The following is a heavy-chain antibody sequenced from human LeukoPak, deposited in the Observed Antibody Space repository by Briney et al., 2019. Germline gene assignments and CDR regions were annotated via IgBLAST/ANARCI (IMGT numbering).Heavy chain of an antibody. CDR3: ARSREFGRYFDWSFNY. V-gene: IGHV3-53*01. Sequence: GGSLRLSCVASGFNVSTNYMSWVRQAPGKGLEWVSVIYSYGKTYYADSVKGRFTISRDNSKNTLYLQMNSLRAEDTAVYYCARSREFGRYFDWSFNYWGQGTMVSVSS. J-gene: IGHJ4*02. D-gene: IGHD3-9*01. CDR2: IYSYGKT. CDR1: GFNVSTNY.